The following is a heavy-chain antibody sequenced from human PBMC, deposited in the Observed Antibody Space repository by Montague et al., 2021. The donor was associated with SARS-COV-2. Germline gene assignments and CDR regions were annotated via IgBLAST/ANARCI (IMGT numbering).Heavy chain of an antibody. Sequence: SETLSLTCTVSGASVRTDYWSWIRQSAGKKLEWMGRLYTSGSTYYNPSFKSRVTMSLDTSKNLFSLNLSSMTAADTAVYYCARDGADYSFACYHEIDVWGQGIAVTVSS. CDR3: ARDGADYSFACYHEIDV. D-gene: IGHD5-12*01. CDR1: GASVRTDY. J-gene: IGHJ6*02. CDR2: LYTSGST. V-gene: IGHV4-4*07.